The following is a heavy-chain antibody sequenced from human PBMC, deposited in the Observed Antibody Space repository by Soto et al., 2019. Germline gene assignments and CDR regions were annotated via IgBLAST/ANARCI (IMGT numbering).Heavy chain of an antibody. D-gene: IGHD3-22*01. J-gene: IGHJ5*02. V-gene: IGHV1-2*02. CDR3: AGDPYYYNSSGYYYHNWFDP. CDR1: GYTFTGYD. Sequence: EASVKVSCKASGYTFTGYDMHWVRQAPGQGLEWMGWINPKSGGTNYAEKFQGRVTMTRDTTISTANMELSRLRYIDTAGNYCAGDPYYYNSSGYYYHNWFDPWGQGTLVTVSS. CDR2: INPKSGGT.